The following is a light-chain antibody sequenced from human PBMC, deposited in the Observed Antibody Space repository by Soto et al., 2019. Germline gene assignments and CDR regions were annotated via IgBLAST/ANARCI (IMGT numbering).Light chain of an antibody. CDR1: QGISSA. CDR2: DAS. Sequence: AIQLTQSPSSLSASVGDRVTITCRANQGISSALAWYQQKPGKAPKLLIYDASSLESGVPSRFSGSGSGTDFTLTISSLQPEDFATYYCQQFNSYPLTFGGGPKVHIK. CDR3: QQFNSYPLT. J-gene: IGKJ4*01. V-gene: IGKV1-13*02.